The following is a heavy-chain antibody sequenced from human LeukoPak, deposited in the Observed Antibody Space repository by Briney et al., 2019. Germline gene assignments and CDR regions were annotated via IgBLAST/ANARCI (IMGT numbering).Heavy chain of an antibody. CDR1: GGSLSVYY. CDR3: ARAGFGLAPLRGTPFDY. J-gene: IGHJ4*02. V-gene: IGHV4-34*01. Sequence: SETLSLTCALYGGSLSVYYWSWIRHPPGRGRECIGEIKHSGSTNYNPSLKSRVTISVDTSKTQFSLKLSSVTAADTAVYYCARAGFGLAPLRGTPFDYWGQGTLVTVSS. D-gene: IGHD3-10*01. CDR2: IKHSGST.